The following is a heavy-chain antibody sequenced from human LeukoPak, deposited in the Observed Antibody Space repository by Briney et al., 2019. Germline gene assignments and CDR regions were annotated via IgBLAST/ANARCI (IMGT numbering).Heavy chain of an antibody. J-gene: IGHJ4*02. V-gene: IGHV1-46*01. Sequence: GASVKVSCKASGYTFTSYYMHWVRQAPGQGLEWMGIINPSGGSTSYAQKFQGRVTMTRDTSISTAYMELSRLRSDDTAVYYCARGPDIVATIIVYWGQGTLVTVSS. CDR3: ARGPDIVATIIVY. D-gene: IGHD5-12*01. CDR1: GYTFTSYY. CDR2: INPSGGST.